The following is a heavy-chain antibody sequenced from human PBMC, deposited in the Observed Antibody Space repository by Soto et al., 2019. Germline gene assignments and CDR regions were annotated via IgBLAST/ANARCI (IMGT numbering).Heavy chain of an antibody. Sequence: APVTVSCAACGYRIASYGISWVQPATGPVLEWMGWISAYNGDTNYAQNLQGRLTMTTDTSTSTVYMELRSLRSDDTAVYYCARVMVRGGSRVPAPLLEEFNLFDPWGQGTRVTV. V-gene: IGHV1-18*01. CDR2: ISAYNGDT. CDR1: GYRIASYG. D-gene: IGHD3-10*01. CDR3: ARVMVRGGSRVPAPLLEEFNLFDP. J-gene: IGHJ5*02.